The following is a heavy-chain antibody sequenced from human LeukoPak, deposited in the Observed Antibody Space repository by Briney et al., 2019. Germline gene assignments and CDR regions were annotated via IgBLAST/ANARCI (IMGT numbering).Heavy chain of an antibody. CDR1: GFTFSSYA. J-gene: IGHJ4*02. CDR2: ISGSGGST. D-gene: IGHD2-21*02. CDR3: AAGLIMVTAFDY. V-gene: IGHV3-23*01. Sequence: AGSLRLSCAASGFTFSSYAMSWVRQAPGKGLEWVSGISGSGGSTYHADSVKGRFTISRDNAKNTLYLHMNSLRGEDTAVYYCAAGLIMVTAFDYWGQGTRVTVSS.